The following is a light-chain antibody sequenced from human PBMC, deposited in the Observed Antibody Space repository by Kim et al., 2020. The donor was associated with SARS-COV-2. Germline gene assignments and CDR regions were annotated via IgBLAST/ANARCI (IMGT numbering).Light chain of an antibody. CDR2: QDY. CDR1: RLGNKY. J-gene: IGLJ2*01. V-gene: IGLV3-1*01. CDR3: QAWDSTTVI. Sequence: SYELTQPPSVSVSPGQTVSITCSGDRLGNKYACWYQQRPGQSPVLVIYQDYKRPSGIPGRFSGSNSGNTATLTISGTQALDEADYYCQAWDSTTVIFGGGTQLTV.